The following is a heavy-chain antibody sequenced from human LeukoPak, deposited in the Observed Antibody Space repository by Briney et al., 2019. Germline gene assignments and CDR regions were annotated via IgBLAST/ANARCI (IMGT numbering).Heavy chain of an antibody. CDR3: ASGLGYCSSTSCYALGY. Sequence: SVKVSCKASGGTFSSYAISWVRQAPGQGLEWKGGIIPIFGTANYAQKFQGRVTITADKSTSTAYMELSSLRSEDTAVYYCASGLGYCSSTSCYALGYWGQGTLVTVSS. D-gene: IGHD2-2*01. CDR2: IIPIFGTA. J-gene: IGHJ4*02. V-gene: IGHV1-69*06. CDR1: GGTFSSYA.